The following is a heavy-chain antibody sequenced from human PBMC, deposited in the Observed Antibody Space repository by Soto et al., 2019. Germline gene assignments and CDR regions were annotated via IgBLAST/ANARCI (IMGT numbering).Heavy chain of an antibody. V-gene: IGHV1-3*05. Sequence: QVQLVQSGAEEKKPGASVKVSCKASGYTFTSYAMHWVRQAPGQRLEWMGWINAGNGNTKYSQKFQRRVTITSDTSASTAYMELSSLRSEATAVYYCARSMGVVTALDYWGQGTLVTVSS. CDR2: INAGNGNT. CDR3: ARSMGVVTALDY. CDR1: GYTFTSYA. J-gene: IGHJ4*02. D-gene: IGHD2-21*02.